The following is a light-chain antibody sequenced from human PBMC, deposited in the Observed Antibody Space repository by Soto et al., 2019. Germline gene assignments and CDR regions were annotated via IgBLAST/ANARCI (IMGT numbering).Light chain of an antibody. CDR1: QSISSY. J-gene: IGKJ5*01. CDR3: QQSYSTPPT. Sequence: DLQMTQSPSSLSASVGDRVTITCRASQSISSYLNWYQQKPGKAPKLLIYAASSLQSGVPSRFSGSGSGTDFTLTISSLQPEDFATYYCQQSYSTPPTFGQGTRLETK. CDR2: AAS. V-gene: IGKV1-39*01.